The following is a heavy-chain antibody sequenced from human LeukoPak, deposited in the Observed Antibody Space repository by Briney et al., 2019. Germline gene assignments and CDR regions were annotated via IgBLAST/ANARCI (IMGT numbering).Heavy chain of an antibody. J-gene: IGHJ4*02. Sequence: SGGSLRLSCAASGFTFSSYAMSWVRQAPGKGLEWVSAISGSGGSTYYADSVKGRFTISRDNSKNTLYLQMNSLRADDTAVYYCAKDMSSDSGSWNGYFDYWGQGTLVTVSS. CDR3: AKDMSSDSGSWNGYFDY. CDR1: GFTFSSYA. V-gene: IGHV3-23*01. D-gene: IGHD1-26*01. CDR2: ISGSGGST.